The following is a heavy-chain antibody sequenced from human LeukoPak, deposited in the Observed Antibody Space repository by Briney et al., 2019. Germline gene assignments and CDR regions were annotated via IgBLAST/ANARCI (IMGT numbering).Heavy chain of an antibody. CDR2: INGDGSEK. J-gene: IGHJ4*02. CDR1: GFTFSNYW. Sequence: GGSLRLSCAASGFTFSNYWMNRIRQAPGKGLEWVAKINGDGSEKDYVDSVKGRFTISRDNAEKLVHLQMNSLGDEDTAVYYCAAWGSGNYWGQGTLVTVSS. CDR3: AAWGSGNY. D-gene: IGHD7-27*01. V-gene: IGHV3-7*03.